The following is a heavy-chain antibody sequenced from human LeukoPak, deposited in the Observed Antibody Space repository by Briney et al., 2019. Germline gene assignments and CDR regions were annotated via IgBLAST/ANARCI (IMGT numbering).Heavy chain of an antibody. J-gene: IGHJ4*02. CDR2: ISSSSSYI. CDR3: ARDYIVVVDTVFDY. Sequence: PGGSLRLSCAASGFTFSSYSMNWVRQAPGKGLEWVSSISSSSSYIYYADSVKGRFTISRDNAKNSLYLQMNSLRAEDTAVYYRARDYIVVVDTVFDYWGQGTLVTVSS. CDR1: GFTFSSYS. V-gene: IGHV3-21*01. D-gene: IGHD2-15*01.